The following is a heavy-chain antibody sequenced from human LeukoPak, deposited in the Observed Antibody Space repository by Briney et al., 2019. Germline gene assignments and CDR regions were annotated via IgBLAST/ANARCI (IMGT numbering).Heavy chain of an antibody. D-gene: IGHD6-13*01. Sequence: PGGSLRLSCAVSGFSVSGYWMTWVRQAPGKGLEWEANIKQDGSEKNYVDSVNGRFTISRDNAENSLFLQMNSLRVEDTAVYYCAREWQGGIAAAGTRIEGDYWGQGTLVAVSS. CDR1: GFSVSGYW. V-gene: IGHV3-7*01. CDR3: AREWQGGIAAAGTRIEGDY. CDR2: IKQDGSEK. J-gene: IGHJ4*02.